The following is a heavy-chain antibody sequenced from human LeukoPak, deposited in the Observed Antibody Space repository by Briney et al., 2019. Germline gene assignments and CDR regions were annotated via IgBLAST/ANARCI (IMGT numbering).Heavy chain of an antibody. J-gene: IGHJ4*02. CDR1: GYTLTELS. CDR2: IIPIFGTA. D-gene: IGHD2-2*02. Sequence: ASVKVSCKVSGYTLTELSMHWVRQAPGQGLEWMGGIIPIFGTANYAQKFQGRVTITADKSTSTAYMELSSLRSEDTAVYYCAADTVGYWGQGTLVTVSS. V-gene: IGHV1-69*06. CDR3: AADTVGY.